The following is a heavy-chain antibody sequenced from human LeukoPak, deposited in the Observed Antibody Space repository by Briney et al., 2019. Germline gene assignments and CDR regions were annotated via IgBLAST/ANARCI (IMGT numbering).Heavy chain of an antibody. Sequence: GGSLRLSCAASGFTFSSYAMSWVRQAPGKGLEWVSAISGSGGSTYYADSVKGRFTISRDNSKNTLYLQMNSLRAEDTAVYYCAKDHRDYGSGSHAVFDYWGQGTLVTVSS. V-gene: IGHV3-23*01. CDR2: ISGSGGST. CDR3: AKDHRDYGSGSHAVFDY. CDR1: GFTFSSYA. J-gene: IGHJ4*02. D-gene: IGHD3-10*01.